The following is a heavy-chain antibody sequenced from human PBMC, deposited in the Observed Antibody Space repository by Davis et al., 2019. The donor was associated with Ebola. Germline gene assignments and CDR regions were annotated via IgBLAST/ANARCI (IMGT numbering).Heavy chain of an antibody. CDR1: GYTFTSYA. V-gene: IGHV1-18*01. CDR3: ARGITMVQGVSWFDP. CDR2: ISAYNGNT. J-gene: IGHJ5*02. D-gene: IGHD3-10*01. Sequence: AASVKVSCKASGYTFTSYAMHWVRQAPGQGLEWMGWISAYNGNTNYAQKLQGRVTMTTDTSTSTAYMELRSLRSDDTAVYYCARGITMVQGVSWFDPWGQGTLVTVSS.